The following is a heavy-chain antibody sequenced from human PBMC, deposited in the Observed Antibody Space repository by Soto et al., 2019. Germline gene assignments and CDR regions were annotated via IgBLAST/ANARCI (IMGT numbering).Heavy chain of an antibody. J-gene: IGHJ6*02. Sequence: GSLRLSCAASGFTFSDYYMSWIRQAPGKGLEWVSYISSSGSTIYYADSVKGRFTISRDNAKNSLYLQMNSLRAEDTAVYYCARCPLLRFLEWPYGMDVWGQGTTVTVPS. CDR2: ISSSGSTI. V-gene: IGHV3-11*01. CDR1: GFTFSDYY. D-gene: IGHD3-3*01. CDR3: ARCPLLRFLEWPYGMDV.